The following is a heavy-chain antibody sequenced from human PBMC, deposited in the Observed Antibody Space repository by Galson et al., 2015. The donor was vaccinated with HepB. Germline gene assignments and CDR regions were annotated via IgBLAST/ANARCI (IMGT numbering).Heavy chain of an antibody. CDR3: AKHRGSQYSYYYVDV. Sequence: SLRLSCAPSGFSFGTYGMSWARQSPGKEMEWVSYGGSGGSRYYADSVKGRFTISRDNSKNTLYLQMHSLRAEDTAIYYCAKHRGSQYSYYYVDVLGKGTTVTVTS. CDR2: GGSGGSR. J-gene: IGHJ6*03. CDR1: GFSFGTYG. D-gene: IGHD2/OR15-2a*01. V-gene: IGHV3-23*01.